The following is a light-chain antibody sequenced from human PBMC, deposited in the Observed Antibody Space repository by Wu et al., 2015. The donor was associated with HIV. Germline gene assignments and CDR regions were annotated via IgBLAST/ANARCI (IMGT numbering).Light chain of an antibody. CDR3: QQYSGSPPVT. CDR2: DAS. V-gene: IGKV3-20*01. CDR1: QSVSSY. Sequence: DIVLTQSPATLSLSPGKRATLSCRASQSVSSYLAWYQQKPGQAPRLLMYDASNRATGIADRFSGSGSGTDFTLTISRLEPEDFAMYYCQQYSGSPPVTFGGGTRVEI. J-gene: IGKJ4*01.